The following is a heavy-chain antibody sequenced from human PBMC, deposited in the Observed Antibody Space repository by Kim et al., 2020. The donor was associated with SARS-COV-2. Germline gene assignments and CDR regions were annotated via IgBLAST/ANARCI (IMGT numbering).Heavy chain of an antibody. CDR3: ARGRYYDSSGYYSTRKNWGFDY. J-gene: IGHJ4*02. Sequence: SETLSLTCAVYGRSFSGYYWSWIRQPPGKGLEWIGEINHSGSTNYNPSLKSRVTISVDTSKNQFSLKLSSVTAADTAVYYCARGRYYDSSGYYSTRKNWGFDYWGQGTLVTVSS. V-gene: IGHV4-34*01. CDR2: INHSGST. CDR1: GRSFSGYY. D-gene: IGHD3-22*01.